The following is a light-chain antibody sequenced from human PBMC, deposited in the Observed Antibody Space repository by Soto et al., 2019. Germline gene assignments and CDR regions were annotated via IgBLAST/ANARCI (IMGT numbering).Light chain of an antibody. V-gene: IGKV1-39*01. J-gene: IGKJ1*01. CDR2: AAS. CDR1: QSISSY. Sequence: DIQMTQSPSSLSASVGDRVTITCRASQSISSYLNWYQQKPGKAPKLLIYAASSLQSGVPSRFSRSGSGTDFTLTISSLQPEDYATYYCQQSYSTLWTFGQGNKVEIK. CDR3: QQSYSTLWT.